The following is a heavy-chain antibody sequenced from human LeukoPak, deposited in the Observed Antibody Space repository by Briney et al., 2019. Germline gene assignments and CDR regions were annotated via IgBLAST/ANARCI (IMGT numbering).Heavy chain of an antibody. V-gene: IGHV3-30-3*01. J-gene: IGHJ6*02. Sequence: GGSLRLSCAASGFTFSSYAMHWVRQAPGKGLEWVAVISYDGSNKYYADSVKGRFTISRDNSKNTLYLQMNSLRAEDTAVYYCARGPRGDGYNGYYYYGMDVWGQGTTVIVSS. CDR1: GFTFSSYA. CDR2: ISYDGSNK. D-gene: IGHD5-24*01. CDR3: ARGPRGDGYNGYYYYGMDV.